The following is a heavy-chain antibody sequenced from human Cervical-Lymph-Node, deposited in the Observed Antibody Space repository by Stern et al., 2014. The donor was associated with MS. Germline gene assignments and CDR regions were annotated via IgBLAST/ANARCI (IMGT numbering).Heavy chain of an antibody. V-gene: IGHV3-9*01. J-gene: IGHJ4*02. CDR2: IGWNSGGI. CDR1: GFTFDDHA. Sequence: VQLVESGGGLVQPGRSLRLSCAASGFTFDDHAMYWVRPAPGKGLEWVSGIGWNSGGIAYADSVKGRFTISRDNAKNSLYLQMNSLRVEDTAFYYCAKDYGSGSSFFDNWGQGTLVTVSS. CDR3: AKDYGSGSSFFDN. D-gene: IGHD3-10*01.